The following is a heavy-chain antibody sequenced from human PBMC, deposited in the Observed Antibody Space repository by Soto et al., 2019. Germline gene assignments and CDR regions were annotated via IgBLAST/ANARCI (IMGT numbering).Heavy chain of an antibody. CDR3: ARGYNPYYYDSSGYYYVHYFDY. CDR2: ISSSSSTI. D-gene: IGHD3-22*01. V-gene: IGHV3-48*02. Sequence: GGSLRLSCAASGFTFSSYSMNWVRQAPGKGLEWVSYISSSSSTIYYADSVKGRFTISRDNAKNSLYLQMNSLRDEDTAVYYCARGYNPYYYDSSGYYYVHYFDYWGQGTLVNVSS. CDR1: GFTFSSYS. J-gene: IGHJ4*02.